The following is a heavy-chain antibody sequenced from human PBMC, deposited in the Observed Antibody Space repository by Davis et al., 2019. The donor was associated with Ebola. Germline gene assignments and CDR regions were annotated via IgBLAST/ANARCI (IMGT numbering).Heavy chain of an antibody. CDR3: TRDGGLGSSWASFDY. CDR2: MWYDGTSI. D-gene: IGHD6-13*01. J-gene: IGHJ4*02. Sequence: PGGSLSLSCNTSGFNFISYGMHWVRQAPGKGLEWVAVMWYDGTSIYYADSVKGRFTISRDSAKNTVLLQMNDLRGDDSAIYYCTRDGGLGSSWASFDYWGQGALVIVSS. V-gene: IGHV3-33*01. CDR1: GFNFISYG.